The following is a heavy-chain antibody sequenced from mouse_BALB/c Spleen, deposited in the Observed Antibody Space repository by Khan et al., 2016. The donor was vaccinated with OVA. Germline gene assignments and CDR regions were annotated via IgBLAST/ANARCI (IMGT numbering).Heavy chain of an antibody. Sequence: EVHLKESGPELVKPGASVKISCKASGYSFTGYFMNWVMQSHGKSLEWIGRINPHIGETFYNQKFKGKATLTVDESSSTAHMELRSLAAEDSAVYYGARIYGSDFDYWGQGTTLTVSS. CDR2: INPHIGET. CDR3: ARIYGSDFDY. CDR1: GYSFTGYF. V-gene: IGHV1-20*02. D-gene: IGHD1-1*01. J-gene: IGHJ2*01.